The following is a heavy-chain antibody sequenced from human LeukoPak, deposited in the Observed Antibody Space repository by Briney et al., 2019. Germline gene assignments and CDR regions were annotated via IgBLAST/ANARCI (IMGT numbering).Heavy chain of an antibody. Sequence: ASVKVSCKASGYTFTTYAINWVRQAPGQGLEWMGWISTNSGNPTYAQGFTGRFVFSLDTSVSTAYLQISSLKAEDTAVYYCARGGYCSGRSCYYFDQWGRGTRVTVSS. V-gene: IGHV7-4-1*02. J-gene: IGHJ4*02. CDR3: ARGGYCSGRSCYYFDQ. CDR2: ISTNSGNP. CDR1: GYTFTTYA. D-gene: IGHD2-15*01.